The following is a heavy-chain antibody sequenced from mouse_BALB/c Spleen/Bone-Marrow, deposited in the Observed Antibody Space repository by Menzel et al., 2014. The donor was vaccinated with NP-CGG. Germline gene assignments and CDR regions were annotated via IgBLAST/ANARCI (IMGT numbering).Heavy chain of an antibody. CDR2: INSNGGST. CDR1: GFTFSSYG. Sequence: EVQLQQSGGGLVQPGGSLKLSCVASGFTFSSYGMSWVRQTPDKRLELVATINSNGGSTYYPDSVKGRFTISRDNAKNTLYLQMSSLKSEDTAMYYCARDYDYDYWGQGTTLTVSS. V-gene: IGHV5-6-3*01. CDR3: ARDYDYDY. J-gene: IGHJ2*01. D-gene: IGHD2-4*01.